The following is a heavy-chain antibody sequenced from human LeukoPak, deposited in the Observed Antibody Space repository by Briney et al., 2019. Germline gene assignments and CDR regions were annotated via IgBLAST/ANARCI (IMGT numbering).Heavy chain of an antibody. D-gene: IGHD3-10*01. CDR1: DGSISSYY. CDR3: ARSLAGYYGSGSYYKWDYFDY. Sequence: SETLSLTCTVSDGSISSYYWSWIRQPAGKGLEWIGRIYTSGSTNYNPSLKSRVTMSVDTSKNQFSLKLSSVTAADTAVYYCARSLAGYYGSGSYYKWDYFDYWGQGTLVTVSS. J-gene: IGHJ4*02. V-gene: IGHV4-4*07. CDR2: IYTSGST.